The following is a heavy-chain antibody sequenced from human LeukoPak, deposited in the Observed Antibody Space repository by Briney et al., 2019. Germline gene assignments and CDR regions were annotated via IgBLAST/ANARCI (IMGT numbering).Heavy chain of an antibody. D-gene: IGHD3-10*01. V-gene: IGHV1-2*06. CDR1: GYTFTGYY. CDR3: ASWVRGVDSYGMDV. Sequence: ALVKVSCKASGYTFTGYYMHWVRQAPGQGLEWMGRINPNSGGTNYAQKFQGRVTMTRDTSISTAYMELSRLRSDDTAVYYCASWVRGVDSYGMDVWGQGTTVTVSS. J-gene: IGHJ6*02. CDR2: INPNSGGT.